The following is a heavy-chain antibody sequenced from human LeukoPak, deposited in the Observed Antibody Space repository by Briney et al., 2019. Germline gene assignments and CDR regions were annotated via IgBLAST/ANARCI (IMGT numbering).Heavy chain of an antibody. Sequence: SVKVSCKASGGTFSSYAISWVRQAPGQGLEWMGGIIPIFGTANYAQKFQGRVTITADKSTSTACMELSSVRSEETAVYYCATYSSGWYGFVGQYYYGMDVWGKGTTVTVSS. CDR1: GGTFSSYA. D-gene: IGHD6-19*01. CDR2: IIPIFGTA. J-gene: IGHJ6*04. V-gene: IGHV1-69*06. CDR3: ATYSSGWYGFVGQYYYGMDV.